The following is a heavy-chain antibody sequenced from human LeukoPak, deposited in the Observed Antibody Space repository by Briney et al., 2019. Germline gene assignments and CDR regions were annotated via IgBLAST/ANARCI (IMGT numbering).Heavy chain of an antibody. V-gene: IGHV3-74*01. CDR1: RFAFSSYW. J-gene: IGHJ4*02. CDR2: INTDGTTT. D-gene: IGHD2-2*01. CDR3: ANHLACGSSSCPPFVS. Sequence: GGSLRLSCTACRFAFSSYWMHWVRQAPGKGLVWLSHINTDGTTTTYADSVKGRFTISRDNAKNSLYLQMNSLRAEDTAVYYCANHLACGSSSCPPFVSWGQRTLVTLPS.